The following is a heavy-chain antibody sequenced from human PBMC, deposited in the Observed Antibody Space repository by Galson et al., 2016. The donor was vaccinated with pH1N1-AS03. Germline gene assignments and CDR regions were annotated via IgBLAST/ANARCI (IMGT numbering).Heavy chain of an antibody. Sequence: SLRLSYAVSGFTLSAYWMYWVRQTPGKRPVWVSRISRDGSTREHADSVKGRFSVSRDNARNTLHLHMSNLRDDDTAVYYCVAYDWGRPDFWGQGTLVTVSS. V-gene: IGHV3-74*03. CDR1: GFTLSAYW. CDR2: ISRDGSTR. J-gene: IGHJ4*02. D-gene: IGHD3-16*01. CDR3: VAYDWGRPDF.